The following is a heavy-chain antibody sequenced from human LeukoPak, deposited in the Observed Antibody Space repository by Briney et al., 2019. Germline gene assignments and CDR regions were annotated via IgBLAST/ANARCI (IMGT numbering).Heavy chain of an antibody. V-gene: IGHV4-59*08. Sequence: PSETLSLTCTVSGGSISNHYWSWIRQPPGKGLEWIGYIYYSGSTNYNPSLKSRVTISVDTPRDQFSLKLSSVTAADTAVYYCARHVRFVGIDYWGQGTLVTVSS. J-gene: IGHJ4*02. D-gene: IGHD3-10*02. CDR1: GGSISNHY. CDR3: ARHVRFVGIDY. CDR2: IYYSGST.